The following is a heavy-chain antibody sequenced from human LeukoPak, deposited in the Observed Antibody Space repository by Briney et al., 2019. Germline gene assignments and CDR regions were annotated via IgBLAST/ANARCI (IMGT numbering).Heavy chain of an antibody. CDR2: ISAYNGNT. CDR1: GYTFTSYG. V-gene: IGHV1-18*01. D-gene: IGHD4-23*01. J-gene: IGHJ6*02. Sequence: GASVKVSCKASGYTFTSYGISWVRQAPGQGLEWMGWISAYNGNTNYAQKLQGRATMTTDTSTSTAYMELRSLRSDDTAVYHCASSIHGGNGIYYGMDVWGQGTTVTVSS. CDR3: ASSIHGGNGIYYGMDV.